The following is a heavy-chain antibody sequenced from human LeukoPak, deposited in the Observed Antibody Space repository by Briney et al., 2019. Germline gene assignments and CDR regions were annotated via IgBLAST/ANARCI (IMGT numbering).Heavy chain of an antibody. V-gene: IGHV3-23*01. J-gene: IGHJ4*02. CDR3: AKDGGLWVSAHWGDS. CDR2: TATSDGNT. Sequence: GGSLRLSCAASGFTFSSYTLSWVRQAPGKGLEWVSTTATSDGNTYYADSVKGRFTVSRDNSKNTLFLQMNSLRAEDTAVYYCAKDGGLWVSAHWGDSWGRGTLVTVSS. D-gene: IGHD7-27*01. CDR1: GFTFSSYT.